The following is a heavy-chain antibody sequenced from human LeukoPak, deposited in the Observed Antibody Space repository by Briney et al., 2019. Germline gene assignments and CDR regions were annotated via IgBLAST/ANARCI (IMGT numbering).Heavy chain of an antibody. V-gene: IGHV1-8*01. D-gene: IGHD3-10*01. J-gene: IGHJ6*02. CDR1: GYTFTSYD. CDR3: ARSGLPMVRGVIIKSYYYYGMDV. Sequence: ASVKVSCKASGYTFTSYDINWVRQATGQGREWMGWMNPNSGKTDYARKFQGRLTMTRNTSISTAYMQLSSLRSEDTAVYYCARSGLPMVRGVIIKSYYYYGMDVWGQGTTVTVSS. CDR2: MNPNSGKT.